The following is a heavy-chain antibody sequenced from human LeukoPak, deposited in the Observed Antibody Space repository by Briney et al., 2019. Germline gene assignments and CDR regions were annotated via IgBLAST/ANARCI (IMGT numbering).Heavy chain of an antibody. V-gene: IGHV3-23*01. J-gene: IGHJ4*02. CDR3: ARRAGGYSHPYDY. D-gene: IGHD4-23*01. CDR1: GFTFSSYA. CDR2: ISGSGGST. Sequence: GGSLRLSCAASGFTFSSYAMSWVRHAPGKGLEWVSAISGSGGSTYYADSVKGRFTISRDNSKNTLYLQMNNLRAEDTAVYYCARRAGGYSHPYDYWGQGTLVTVSS.